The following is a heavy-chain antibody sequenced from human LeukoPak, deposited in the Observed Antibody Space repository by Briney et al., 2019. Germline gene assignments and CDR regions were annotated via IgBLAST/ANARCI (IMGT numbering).Heavy chain of an antibody. J-gene: IGHJ4*02. CDR1: GVSISSYY. Sequence: SETLSLTCTVSGVSISSYYWSWIRQSAGKGLEWIGRLYTSGSTKYNPSLKSRVTMSIDTSKNQFSLRLSSVTAADTAVYYCAGYTYSSSCYPRYWGQGTLVTVSS. D-gene: IGHD6-13*01. V-gene: IGHV4-4*07. CDR2: LYTSGST. CDR3: AGYTYSSSCYPRY.